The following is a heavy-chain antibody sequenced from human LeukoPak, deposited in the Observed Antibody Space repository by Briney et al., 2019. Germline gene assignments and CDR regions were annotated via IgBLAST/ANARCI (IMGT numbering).Heavy chain of an antibody. CDR3: ARDHVGSMIVVADNWFDP. J-gene: IGHJ5*02. Sequence: GGSLRLSCAASGFTFSSYAMHWVRQAPGKGLEWVAVISYDGSNKYYADSVKGRFTISRDNSKNTLYLQMNSLRAEDTAVHYCARDHVGSMIVVADNWFDPWGQGTLVTVSS. D-gene: IGHD3-22*01. CDR1: GFTFSSYA. CDR2: ISYDGSNK. V-gene: IGHV3-30-3*01.